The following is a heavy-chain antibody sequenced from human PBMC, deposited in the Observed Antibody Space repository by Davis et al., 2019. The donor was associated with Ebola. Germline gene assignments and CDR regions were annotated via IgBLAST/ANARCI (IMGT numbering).Heavy chain of an antibody. CDR2: INPSGGST. Sequence: ASVKVSCKASAYTFTSYYMHWVRQAPGQGLEWMGIINPSGGSTSYAQKFQGRATMTRDTSTSTVYMELSSLRSEDTAVYYCARDLRPYDFWSGYNYWGQGTLVTVSS. D-gene: IGHD3-3*01. V-gene: IGHV1-46*03. CDR3: ARDLRPYDFWSGYNY. CDR1: AYTFTSYY. J-gene: IGHJ4*02.